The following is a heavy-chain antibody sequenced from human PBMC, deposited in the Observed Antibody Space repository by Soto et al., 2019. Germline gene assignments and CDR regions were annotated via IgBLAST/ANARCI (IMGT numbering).Heavy chain of an antibody. CDR2: IYSGGVT. J-gene: IGHJ6*02. V-gene: IGHV3-53*01. CDR3: ARDPSTTGYYGLDV. CDR1: GFTFKNYQ. Sequence: PGGSLRLSCTASGFTFKNYQMNWVRQAPGKGLEWVSVIYSGGVTYYPDSVKGRFTTIRDTSKNTVYLQMNSLRADDTAMYYCARDPSTTGYYGLDVWGQGTTVTVSS.